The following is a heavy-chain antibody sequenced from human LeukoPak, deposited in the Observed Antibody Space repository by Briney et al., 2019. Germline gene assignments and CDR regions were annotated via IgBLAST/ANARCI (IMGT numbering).Heavy chain of an antibody. V-gene: IGHV3-7*01. CDR2: IKQDGSEK. CDR1: GFTFSNYW. D-gene: IGHD3-10*01. CDR3: ARALPVMPHGSGSYWDY. Sequence: GGSLRLSCAASGFTFSNYWMSWVRQAPGKGLEWVANIKQDGSEKYYVDSVKGRFTISRDNAKNSLYLQMNSLRAEDTAVYYCARALPVMPHGSGSYWDYWGQGTLVTVSS. J-gene: IGHJ4*02.